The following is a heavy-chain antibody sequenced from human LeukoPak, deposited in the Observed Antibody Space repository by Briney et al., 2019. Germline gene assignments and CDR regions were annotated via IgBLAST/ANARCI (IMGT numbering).Heavy chain of an antibody. V-gene: IGHV4-59*01. CDR2: IHYSGST. J-gene: IGHJ4*02. D-gene: IGHD3-10*01. Sequence: SETLSLTCTVSGNSFGGYYWSWIRQSPGKGLEWMAYIHYSGSTNYNPSLKSRVIISLDTSKNLFSLKLSSVTAADTAVYYCATYLFRGDTHYFDYWGQGNLVTVSS. CDR1: GNSFGGYY. CDR3: ATYLFRGDTHYFDY.